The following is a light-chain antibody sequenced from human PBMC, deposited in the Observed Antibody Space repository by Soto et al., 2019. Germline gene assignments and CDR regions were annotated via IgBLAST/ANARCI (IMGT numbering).Light chain of an antibody. Sequence: DVQMTQSPSSLSAFVGDRVTITCRASQGIAPYFAWFQQKPGKVPKLLIYATSTLQSGVPSRFSGSGSGTDFTLTINSLQPEDVGTYYCQKYNSAPLTFGGGTKVEIK. V-gene: IGKV1-27*01. CDR3: QKYNSAPLT. CDR1: QGIAPY. CDR2: ATS. J-gene: IGKJ4*01.